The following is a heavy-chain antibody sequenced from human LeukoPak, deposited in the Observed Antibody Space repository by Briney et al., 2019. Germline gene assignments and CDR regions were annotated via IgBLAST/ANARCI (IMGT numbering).Heavy chain of an antibody. CDR1: GFTFSSYA. CDR2: ISYDGSNK. J-gene: IGHJ2*01. CDR3: ARDRSTAAAGRSWYFDL. Sequence: GGSLRLSCAASGFTFSSYAMHWVRQAPGKGLEWVAVISYDGSNKYYADSVKGRFTISRDNSKNTLYLQMNSLRAEDTALYYCARDRSTAAAGRSWYFDLWGRGTLVTVSS. V-gene: IGHV3-30*04. D-gene: IGHD6-13*01.